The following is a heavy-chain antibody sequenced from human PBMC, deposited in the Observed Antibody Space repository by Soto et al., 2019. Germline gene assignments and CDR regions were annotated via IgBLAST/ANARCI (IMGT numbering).Heavy chain of an antibody. J-gene: IGHJ3*02. CDR2: IYPGDSDT. CDR1: GYSFTSYW. CDR3: ARPGYCTNGVCYDAFDI. V-gene: IGHV5-51*01. D-gene: IGHD2-8*01. Sequence: GESLKISCKGSGYSFTSYWIGWVRQMPGKGLEWMGIIYPGDSDTRYSPSFQGQVTISADKSISPAYLQWSSLKASDTAMYYCARPGYCTNGVCYDAFDIWGQGTMVTVSS.